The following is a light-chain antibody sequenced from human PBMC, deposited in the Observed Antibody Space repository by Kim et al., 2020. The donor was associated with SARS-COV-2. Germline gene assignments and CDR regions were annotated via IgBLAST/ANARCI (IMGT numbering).Light chain of an antibody. CDR1: SIDVGIENL. J-gene: IGLJ1*01. CDR2: EVS. V-gene: IGLV2-23*02. CDR3: CSYAGSSTPYV. Sequence: QTIIIACEGTSIDVGIENLVSWYQQHPGKAPKLMIYEVSKRPSGVSNRFSGSKSGNTASLTISGLQAEDEAEYYCCSYAGSSTPYVFGTGTKVTVL.